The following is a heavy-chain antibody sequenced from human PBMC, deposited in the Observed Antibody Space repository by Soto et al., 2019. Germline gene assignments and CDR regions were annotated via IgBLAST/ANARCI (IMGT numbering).Heavy chain of an antibody. V-gene: IGHV3-43*01. J-gene: IGHJ6*02. CDR1: GFTFDDYT. D-gene: IGHD3-3*01. Sequence: GGSLRLSCAASGFTFDDYTMHWVRQAPGKGLECVSLISWDGGSTYYADAVKGRFTISRDNSKISLYLQMNSLRTEDTGLYYCAKGPHNRFGDYYGMDVWGQGTTVTVSS. CDR2: ISWDGGST. CDR3: AKGPHNRFGDYYGMDV.